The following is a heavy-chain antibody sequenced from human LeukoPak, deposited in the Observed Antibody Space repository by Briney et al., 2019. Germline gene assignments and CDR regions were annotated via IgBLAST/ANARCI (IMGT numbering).Heavy chain of an antibody. Sequence: GGSLRLSCAASGFTFSSYGMHWVRQAPGKGLEWVAVISYDGSNKYYADSVKGRFTISRDNSKNTLYLQMNSLRAEDTAVYYCAREYCNTYSCFSIVDYWGQGTLVTVSS. V-gene: IGHV3-30*03. D-gene: IGHD2/OR15-2a*01. CDR2: ISYDGSNK. CDR1: GFTFSSYG. CDR3: AREYCNTYSCFSIVDY. J-gene: IGHJ4*02.